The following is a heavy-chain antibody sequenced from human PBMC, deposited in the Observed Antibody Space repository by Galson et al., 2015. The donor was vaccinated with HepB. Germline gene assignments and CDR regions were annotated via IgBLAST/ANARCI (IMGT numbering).Heavy chain of an antibody. V-gene: IGHV3-23*01. Sequence: FTDYALTWVRQAPGKGLEWVSTISDGDGSATYADSVKGRFTISRDISKNTLYLQLNSLRAGDTAAYYCAKEFKDYSSGTYIDYWGQGTLVTVSS. J-gene: IGHJ4*02. CDR1: FTDYA. CDR3: AKEFKDYSSGTYIDY. CDR2: ISDGDGSA. D-gene: IGHD3-10*01.